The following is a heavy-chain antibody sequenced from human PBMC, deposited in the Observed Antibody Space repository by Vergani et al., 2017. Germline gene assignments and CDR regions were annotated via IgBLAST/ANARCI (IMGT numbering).Heavy chain of an antibody. J-gene: IGHJ5*02. D-gene: IGHD6-13*01. CDR1: GGSISSYY. Sequence: QVQLQESGPGLVKPSETLSLTCTVSGGSISSYYWSWVRQPPGKGLEWIGYIYYSGSTNYHPSLTSRVTITVDTSKNQFSLKLSSVTAADTAVYYWARGTAKFRGFIAWFDPWGQGTLVTVSS. V-gene: IGHV4-59*01. CDR2: IYYSGST. CDR3: ARGTAKFRGFIAWFDP.